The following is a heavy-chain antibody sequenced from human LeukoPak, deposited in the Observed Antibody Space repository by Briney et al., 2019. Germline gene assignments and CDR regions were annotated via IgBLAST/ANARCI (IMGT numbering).Heavy chain of an antibody. J-gene: IGHJ4*02. Sequence: GGSLRLSCAASGFTFSSYGMSWVRQAPGKGLEWVAVIAYDGETTYYADSVKGRFTISRDNSKNTLYLQMNSLRPEDTAVYYCARDFSYGSGSWGPFFDYWGQGTLVTVSS. CDR1: GFTFSSYG. D-gene: IGHD3-10*01. CDR2: IAYDGETT. CDR3: ARDFSYGSGSWGPFFDY. V-gene: IGHV3-30*03.